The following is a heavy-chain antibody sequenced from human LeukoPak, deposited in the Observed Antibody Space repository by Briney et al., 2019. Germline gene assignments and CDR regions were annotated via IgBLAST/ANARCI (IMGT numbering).Heavy chain of an antibody. D-gene: IGHD4-23*01. CDR3: ARGSRYGGSSGPPGN. CDR2: INHSGST. J-gene: IGHJ4*02. CDR1: GGSFSGYY. Sequence: SETLSLTCAVYGGSFSGYYWSWIRQPPGKGLEWIGEINHSGSTNYNPSLKSRVTISVDTSKNQFSLKLSSVTAADTAVYYCARGSRYGGSSGPPGNWGQGTLVTVSS. V-gene: IGHV4-34*01.